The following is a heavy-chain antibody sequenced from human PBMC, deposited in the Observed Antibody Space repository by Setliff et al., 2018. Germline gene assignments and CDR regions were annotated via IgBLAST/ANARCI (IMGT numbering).Heavy chain of an antibody. CDR1: GYTFTSHY. J-gene: IGHJ3*02. V-gene: IGHV1-46*01. Sequence: ASVKVSCKASGYTFTSHYMHWVRQAPGLGLEWMGTINPSSGRTSYAQKFQGRVPMTRDTSTSTVYMDMSSLRSEDTAVYYCARDVFPYHYEGAFDIWGQGTMV. D-gene: IGHD3-22*01. CDR2: INPSSGRT. CDR3: ARDVFPYHYEGAFDI.